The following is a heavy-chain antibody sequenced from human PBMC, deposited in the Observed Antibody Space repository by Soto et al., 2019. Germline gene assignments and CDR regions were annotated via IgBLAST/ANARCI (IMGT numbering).Heavy chain of an antibody. J-gene: IGHJ3*01. Sequence: QVQLVQSGAEVKKPGSSVKVSCKASGGTFSTYGITWVRQASGQGLEWMGGIIPIFGTIKFAQKFQGRLTITPDESKSTVYMELSSLTSEDTAVYYCASRERVDAFDVWGQGTMVTVSS. CDR2: IIPIFGTI. D-gene: IGHD1-26*01. V-gene: IGHV1-69*01. CDR3: ASRERVDAFDV. CDR1: GGTFSTYG.